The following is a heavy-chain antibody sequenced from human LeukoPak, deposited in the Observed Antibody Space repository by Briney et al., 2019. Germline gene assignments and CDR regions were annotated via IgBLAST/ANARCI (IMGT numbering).Heavy chain of an antibody. CDR3: ARDRDIVVVVAAEYYYYGMDV. Sequence: PGGSLRLSCAASGFTFSSYEMNWVRQAPGKGLEWVSYISSSGSTIYYADSVKGRFTISRDNAKNSLYLQMNSLRAEDTAVYYCARDRDIVVVVAAEYYYYGMDVWGQGTTVTASS. CDR2: ISSSGSTI. CDR1: GFTFSSYE. D-gene: IGHD2-15*01. V-gene: IGHV3-48*03. J-gene: IGHJ6*02.